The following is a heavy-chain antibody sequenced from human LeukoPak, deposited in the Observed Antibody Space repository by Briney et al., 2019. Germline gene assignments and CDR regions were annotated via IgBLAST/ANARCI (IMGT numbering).Heavy chain of an antibody. V-gene: IGHV3-30-3*01. J-gene: IGHJ4*02. CDR2: ISYDGSNK. D-gene: IGHD3-22*01. Sequence: GRSLRLSCAASGFTFSSYAMHWVRQAPGKGLEWVAVISYDGSNKYYADSVKGRFTISRDNSKNTLYLQMNSLRAEDTAVYYCAGDVESHYYDSSGYPDYWGQGTLVTVSS. CDR1: GFTFSSYA. CDR3: AGDVESHYYDSSGYPDY.